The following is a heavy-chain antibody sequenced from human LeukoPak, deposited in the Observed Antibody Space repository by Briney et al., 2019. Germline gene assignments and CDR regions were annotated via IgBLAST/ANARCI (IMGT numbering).Heavy chain of an antibody. Sequence: GASVKVSCTASGYIFIFYYMHWVRQAPGQGREWMGWINPNSGGTNYAQKFQGRVTMTGDTSSSTASMELSGLRSDDAAVYYCARDLAAGAYDSWGQGTLVTVSS. CDR2: INPNSGGT. V-gene: IGHV1-2*02. CDR3: ARDLAAGAYDS. CDR1: GYIFIFYY. D-gene: IGHD2-15*01. J-gene: IGHJ4*02.